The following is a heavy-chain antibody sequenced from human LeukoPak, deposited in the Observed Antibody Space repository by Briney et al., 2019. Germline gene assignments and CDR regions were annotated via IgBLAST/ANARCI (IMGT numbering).Heavy chain of an antibody. J-gene: IGHJ4*02. CDR2: IYYTGNT. CDR3: ARQTGSGLFILP. CDR1: GVSISSSNSY. D-gene: IGHD3/OR15-3a*01. V-gene: IGHV4-39*01. Sequence: KASETLSLTRTVSGVSISSSNSYWGWIRQPPGKGLEWIGSIYYTGNTYYNASLKSRVTISIDTSKNQISLRLTSVTATDTAVYYCARQTGSGLFILPGGQGTLVTVSS.